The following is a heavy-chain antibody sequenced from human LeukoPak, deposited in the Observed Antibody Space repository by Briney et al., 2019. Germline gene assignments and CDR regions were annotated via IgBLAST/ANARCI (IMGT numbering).Heavy chain of an antibody. CDR2: ISHSGST. CDR3: ARVKQQWLVRYYFDY. Sequence: SETLSLTCAVSGYSITSGFYWGWIRQPPGKGLEWIGSISHSGSTYYNPSLKSRVTISLDTSKNQFSLKLRSVTVADTAVYYCARVKQQWLVRYYFDYWGQGTLVTVSS. V-gene: IGHV4-38-2*01. D-gene: IGHD6-19*01. J-gene: IGHJ4*02. CDR1: GYSITSGFY.